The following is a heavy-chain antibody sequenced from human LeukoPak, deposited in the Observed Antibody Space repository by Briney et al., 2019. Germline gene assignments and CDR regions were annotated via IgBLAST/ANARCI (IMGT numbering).Heavy chain of an antibody. Sequence: PSETLSLTCNVSGGSINDYYWSWIRQSAGKGLEWLGRIYSSGSTNDNPSFKRRVTMSVDTSANQVSLKLLSVTAAGTGVYFCAREGKWFRSYYYYMDVWGEGTMVTVSS. CDR1: GGSINDYY. V-gene: IGHV4-4*07. J-gene: IGHJ6*03. CDR3: AREGKWFRSYYYYMDV. CDR2: IYSSGST. D-gene: IGHD3-10*01.